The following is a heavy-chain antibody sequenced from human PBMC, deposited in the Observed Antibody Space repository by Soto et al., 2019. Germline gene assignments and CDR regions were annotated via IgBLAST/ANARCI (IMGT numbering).Heavy chain of an antibody. CDR1: GGSISSYY. J-gene: IGHJ6*03. Sequence: PSETLSLTCTVSGGSISSYYWSWIRQPPGKGLEWIGYIYYSGSTNYNPSLKSRVTISVDTSKNQFSLKLSSVTAADTAVYYCARWTGSGRTKENYYYYMDVWGKGTTVTVSS. V-gene: IGHV4-59*01. D-gene: IGHD3-10*01. CDR2: IYYSGST. CDR3: ARWTGSGRTKENYYYYMDV.